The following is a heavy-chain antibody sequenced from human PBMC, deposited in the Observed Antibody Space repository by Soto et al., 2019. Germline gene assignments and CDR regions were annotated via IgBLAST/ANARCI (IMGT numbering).Heavy chain of an antibody. J-gene: IGHJ5*02. CDR3: ARGPPRWVPAAMDQSRFDP. Sequence: EVQLVESGGGLIQPGGSLRLSCAASGFTVSSNYMSWVRQAPGKGLEWVSVIYSGGSTYYADSVKGRFTISRDNSKNTLXLQMNSLRAEDTAVYYCARGPPRWVPAAMDQSRFDPWGQGTLVTVSS. V-gene: IGHV3-53*01. CDR2: IYSGGST. D-gene: IGHD2-2*01. CDR1: GFTVSSNY.